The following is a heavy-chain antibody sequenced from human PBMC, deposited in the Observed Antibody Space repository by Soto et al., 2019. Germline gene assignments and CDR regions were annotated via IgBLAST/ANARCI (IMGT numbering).Heavy chain of an antibody. CDR3: AKGAWYYDILTGYGDFDY. J-gene: IGHJ4*02. Sequence: EVQLLASGGGLVQPGGSLSLSCAASGFTFSSYAMSWVRQAPGKGLEWISGISGSGVSTYYADSVKGRFIISTDSSQSTLYLQMNGLRAEYTAVYYWAKGAWYYDILTGYGDFDYWGQGTRVTVSS. V-gene: IGHV3-23*01. CDR2: ISGSGVST. CDR1: GFTFSSYA. D-gene: IGHD3-9*01.